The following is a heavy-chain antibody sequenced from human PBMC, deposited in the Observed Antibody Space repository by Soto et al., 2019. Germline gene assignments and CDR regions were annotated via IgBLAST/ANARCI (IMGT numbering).Heavy chain of an antibody. J-gene: IGHJ4*02. Sequence: QVQLQESGPGLVKPSQTLSLTCNVSGDSINNGGHYWSWIRQPPGKGLEWIGFIYYSGTTYYNPSLKSRVTISVHTSKLQFSLNLISVTAADTAVYYCARASVGATKSGFDAWGQGSLVTVSS. CDR1: GDSINNGGHY. CDR3: ARASVGATKSGFDA. CDR2: IYYSGTT. D-gene: IGHD1-26*01. V-gene: IGHV4-31*03.